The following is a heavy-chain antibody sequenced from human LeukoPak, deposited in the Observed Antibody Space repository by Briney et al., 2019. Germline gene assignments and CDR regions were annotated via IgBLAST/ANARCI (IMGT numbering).Heavy chain of an antibody. D-gene: IGHD3-10*01. CDR1: GGSFSSGSYY. V-gene: IGHV4-61*01. CDR3: ARYMVRGVVRFDY. Sequence: PSETLSLTCTVSGGSFSSGSYYWSWIRQPPGKGLEWIGYIYYSGSTNYNPSLKSRVTISVDTSKNQFSLKLSSVTAADTAVYYCARYMVRGVVRFDYWGQGTLVTVSS. CDR2: IYYSGST. J-gene: IGHJ4*02.